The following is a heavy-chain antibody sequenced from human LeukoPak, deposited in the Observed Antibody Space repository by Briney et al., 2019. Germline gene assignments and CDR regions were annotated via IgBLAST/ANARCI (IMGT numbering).Heavy chain of an antibody. CDR2: ISSSSSYI. J-gene: IGHJ3*02. Sequence: GGSLRLSCAASGFTFSSYSMNWVRQAPGKGLEWVSSISSSSSYIYYADSVKGRFTISRDNAKNSLYLQMNSLGAEDTAVYYCARASGSPDDAFDIWGQGTMVTVSS. CDR3: ARASGSPDDAFDI. D-gene: IGHD1-26*01. CDR1: GFTFSSYS. V-gene: IGHV3-21*01.